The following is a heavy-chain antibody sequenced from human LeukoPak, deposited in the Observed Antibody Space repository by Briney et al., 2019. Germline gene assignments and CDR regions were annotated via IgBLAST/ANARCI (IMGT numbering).Heavy chain of an antibody. CDR3: AKDHYYDSSGYYAY. CDR1: GFPFSTYA. J-gene: IGHJ4*02. Sequence: GGSLRLSCAASGFPFSTYAMNWVRQAPGKGLEWVSAISGSGGSTYYADSVKGRFTISRDNSKNTLYLQMYSLRAEDTAVYYCAKDHYYDSSGYYAYWGQGTLVTVSS. V-gene: IGHV3-23*01. CDR2: ISGSGGST. D-gene: IGHD3-22*01.